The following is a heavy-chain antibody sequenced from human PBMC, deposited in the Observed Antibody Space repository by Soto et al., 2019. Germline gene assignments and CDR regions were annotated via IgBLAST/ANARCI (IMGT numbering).Heavy chain of an antibody. J-gene: IGHJ6*02. CDR3: AKGSPGRYYYGMDV. CDR1: GFTFSSYA. V-gene: IGHV3-23*01. CDR2: ISGSGGST. Sequence: GGSLRLSCAASGFTFSSYAMSWVRQAPGKGLEWVSAISGSGGSTYYADSVKGRFTISRDNSKNTLYLQMNSLGAEDTAVYYCAKGSPGRYYYGMDVWGQGTTVTVSS. D-gene: IGHD3-16*01.